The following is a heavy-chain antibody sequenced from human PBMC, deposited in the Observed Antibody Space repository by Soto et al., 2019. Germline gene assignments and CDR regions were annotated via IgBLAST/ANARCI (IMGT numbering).Heavy chain of an antibody. J-gene: IGHJ6*02. CDR1: GFTFISYS. D-gene: IGHD2-2*01. CDR3: ARDGDCSSTSCYPSYYYYGMDV. CDR2: ISSSSSTI. V-gene: IGHV3-48*02. Sequence: LRLSCAASGFTFISYSMNWVRQAPGKGLEWVSYISSSSSTIYYADSVKGRFTISRDNAKNSLYLQMNSLRDEDTAVYYCARDGDCSSTSCYPSYYYYGMDVWGQGTTVTVSS.